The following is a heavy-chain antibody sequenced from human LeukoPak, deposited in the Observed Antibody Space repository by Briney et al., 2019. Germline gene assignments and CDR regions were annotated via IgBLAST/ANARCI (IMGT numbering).Heavy chain of an antibody. CDR3: AICIPVVTMVRGVSAY. CDR1: RYTYTSYV. Sequence: ASVKVSCKASRYTYTSYVITWVRQSPGQGLEWMGWISPYIGNTNYAQKLQGRVTMTTETSTSTADMELRRLRSDDAAVYYCAICIPVVTMVRGVSAYWGQGTLVTVSS. V-gene: IGHV1-18*01. J-gene: IGHJ4*02. CDR2: ISPYIGNT. D-gene: IGHD3-10*01.